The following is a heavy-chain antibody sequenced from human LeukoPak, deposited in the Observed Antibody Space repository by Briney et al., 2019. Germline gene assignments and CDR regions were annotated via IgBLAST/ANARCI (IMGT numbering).Heavy chain of an antibody. D-gene: IGHD4-17*01. CDR2: IWYEGSNK. CDR3: AREVGYGDYPYYYYYGMDV. V-gene: IGHV3-33*08. CDR1: GFTFSSYG. J-gene: IGHJ6*02. Sequence: GGSLRLSCAASGFTFSSYGMHWVRQAPGKGLVWVAVIWYEGSNKSYADSVKGRFTISRDNYKNTLYLQMNSMRAEDTAVYYCAREVGYGDYPYYYYYGMDVWGQGTTVTVSS.